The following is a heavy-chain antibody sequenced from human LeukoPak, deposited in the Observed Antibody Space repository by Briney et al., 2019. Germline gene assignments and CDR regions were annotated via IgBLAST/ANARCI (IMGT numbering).Heavy chain of an antibody. CDR1: GGSFSSYF. CDR2: IYPSGNT. Sequence: PSETLSLTCSVSGGSFSSYFWSWVRQPAGKGLEWIGRIYPSGNTNYNPSLKSRVTLSVDTSKTQFSLRLSSVTAADTAVYYCAREDSGSYYNYYYFYMDVWGKGTTVTVSS. D-gene: IGHD3-10*01. J-gene: IGHJ6*03. CDR3: AREDSGSYYNYYYFYMDV. V-gene: IGHV4-4*07.